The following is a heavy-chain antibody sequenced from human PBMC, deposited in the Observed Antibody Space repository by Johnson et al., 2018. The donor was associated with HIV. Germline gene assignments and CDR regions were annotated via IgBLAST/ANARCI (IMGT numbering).Heavy chain of an antibody. CDR2: ISSTGTTI. Sequence: QVQLVESGGGLVKPGGSLRLSCAASGFTFSDYYMSWIRQAPGKGLDWVSYISSTGTTIYYADSVKGRFTISRDNAMKSLYLQINSLRAEDTAVYYCARDGPYYDSSGYYYGTVFYAFDIWGQGTMVTVSS. CDR3: ARDGPYYDSSGYYYGTVFYAFDI. D-gene: IGHD3-22*01. J-gene: IGHJ3*02. V-gene: IGHV3-11*04. CDR1: GFTFSDYY.